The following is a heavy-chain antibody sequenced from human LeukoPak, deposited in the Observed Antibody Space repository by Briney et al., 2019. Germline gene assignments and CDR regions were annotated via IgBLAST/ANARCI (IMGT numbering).Heavy chain of an antibody. J-gene: IGHJ4*02. CDR1: GFTFSNAW. V-gene: IGHV3-15*01. Sequence: GGSLRLSCAASGFTFSNAWMSWVRQAPGKGLEWVGRIKGKTDGGTTDYAAPVKGRFTISRDDSKNTLYLQMNSLRAEDTAVYYCAKDGADSSGYYSADYWGQGTLVTVSS. CDR2: IKGKTDGGTT. CDR3: AKDGADSSGYYSADY. D-gene: IGHD3-22*01.